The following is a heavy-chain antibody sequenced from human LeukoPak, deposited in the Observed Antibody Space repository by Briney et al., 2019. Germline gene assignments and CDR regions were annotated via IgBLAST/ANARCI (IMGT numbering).Heavy chain of an antibody. D-gene: IGHD2-15*01. Sequence: GGSLRLSCAASGLTFRNAWMNWVRQAPGKGLEWVGRIKSKSDGGTADYAAPVKDRFTISRDESKNTLYLQMNSLKFEDTAVYYCTTTLGYCINWGQGALVTVSS. V-gene: IGHV3-15*01. CDR1: GLTFRNAW. CDR2: IKSKSDGGTA. J-gene: IGHJ4*02. CDR3: TTTLGYCIN.